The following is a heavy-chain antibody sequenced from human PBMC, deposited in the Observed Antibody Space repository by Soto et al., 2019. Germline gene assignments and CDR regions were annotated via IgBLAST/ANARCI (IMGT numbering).Heavy chain of an antibody. CDR1: GYSFTSYW. D-gene: IGHD6-13*01. J-gene: IGHJ1*01. CDR2: IYPGDSDT. V-gene: IGHV5-51*01. CDR3: ERNDGSSWSPENFQH. Sequence: GESLKISCKGSGYSFTSYWIGWVRQMPGKGLEWMGIIYPGDSDTRYSPSFQGQVTISADKSISTAYLQWSSLKASDTAMYYCERNDGSSWSPENFQHWGQGTLVTVYS.